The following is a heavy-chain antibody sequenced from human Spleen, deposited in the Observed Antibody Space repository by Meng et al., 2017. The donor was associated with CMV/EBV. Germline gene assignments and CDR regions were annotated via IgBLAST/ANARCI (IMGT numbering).Heavy chain of an antibody. CDR3: AIWED. CDR1: GFTFSSYA. J-gene: IGHJ1*01. V-gene: IGHV3-23*01. CDR2: ISGSGGST. D-gene: IGHD1-26*01. Sequence: LSLTCAASGFTFSSYAMSWVRQAPGKGLEWVSAISGSGGSTYYADSVKGRFTISRDKAETSLFLQMNSLSAEDTAVYYCAIWEDWGQGTLVTFSS.